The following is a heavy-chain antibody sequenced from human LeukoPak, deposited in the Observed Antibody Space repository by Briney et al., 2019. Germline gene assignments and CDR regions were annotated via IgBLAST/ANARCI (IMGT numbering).Heavy chain of an antibody. CDR3: ARDFNYYDSSGYPHWYFDL. CDR1: GFTFSSYE. D-gene: IGHD3-22*01. J-gene: IGHJ2*01. Sequence: QHGGSLRLSCAASGFTFSSYEMNWVRQAPGKGLEWVSYISSSGTTIYYADSVKGRFTISRDNAKNSLYLQMNSLRAEDTAVYYCARDFNYYDSSGYPHWYFDLWGRGTLVTVSS. V-gene: IGHV3-48*03. CDR2: ISSSGTTI.